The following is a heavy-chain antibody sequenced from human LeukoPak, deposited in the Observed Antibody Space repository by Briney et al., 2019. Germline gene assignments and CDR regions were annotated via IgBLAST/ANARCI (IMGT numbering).Heavy chain of an antibody. Sequence: PGGSLRLSCAASGFTFSDYYMSWIRQAPGKGLEWVSYISSSGSTIYYADSVKGRFTISRDNAKNSLYLQMNSLRAEDTAVYYCARQPSGSYYYYMDVWGKGTTVTVSS. V-gene: IGHV3-11*04. CDR1: GFTFSDYY. D-gene: IGHD1-26*01. J-gene: IGHJ6*03. CDR2: ISSSGSTI. CDR3: ARQPSGSYYYYMDV.